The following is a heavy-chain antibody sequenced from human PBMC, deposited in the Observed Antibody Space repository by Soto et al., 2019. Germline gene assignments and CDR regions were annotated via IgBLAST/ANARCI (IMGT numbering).Heavy chain of an antibody. D-gene: IGHD2-2*01. J-gene: IGHJ4*02. CDR3: TREAIVVIPAAQPSHFAS. V-gene: IGHV1-18*01. Sequence: QVQLVQSGAEVKKPGASVKVSCKGLGYNFIKYGINWVRQAPGQGLEWMGWISPYSGYTHSAQKFQGRLTLTTDTAATTAYMELRSLRSADTALYYCTREAIVVIPAAQPSHFASWGQGPLVTVSS. CDR1: GYNFIKYG. CDR2: ISPYSGYT.